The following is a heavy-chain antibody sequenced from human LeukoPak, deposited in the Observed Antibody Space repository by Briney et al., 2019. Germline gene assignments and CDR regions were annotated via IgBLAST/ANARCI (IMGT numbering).Heavy chain of an antibody. CDR1: GGSISSYY. D-gene: IGHD2-21*02. CDR3: ARTRGGDPYFDL. J-gene: IGHJ2*01. V-gene: IGHV4-59*08. Sequence: ETLSLTCTVSGGSISSYYWSWIRQPPGKGLEWIGYIYYSGSTNYNPSLKSRVTISVDTSKNQFSLKLSSVTAADTAVYYCARTRGGDPYFDLWGRGTLGTVSS. CDR2: IYYSGST.